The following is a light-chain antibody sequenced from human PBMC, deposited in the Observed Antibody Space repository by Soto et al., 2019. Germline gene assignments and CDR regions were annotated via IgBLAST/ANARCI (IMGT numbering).Light chain of an antibody. J-gene: IGLJ1*01. CDR2: EVS. CDR1: NSDVGGYNY. V-gene: IGLV2-14*01. CDR3: SSYTSISTLYV. Sequence: QSALPQPASVSGSPGQSITISCTGTNSDVGGYNYVSWYQQHPGKAPELMIYEVSHRPSGVSNRFSGSKSDNTASLTISGLQAEDEADYYCSSYTSISTLYVFGTGTRSPS.